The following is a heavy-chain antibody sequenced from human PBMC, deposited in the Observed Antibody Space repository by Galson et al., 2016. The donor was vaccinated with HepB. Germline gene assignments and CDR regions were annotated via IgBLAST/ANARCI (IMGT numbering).Heavy chain of an antibody. CDR1: GGSINSVGFY. V-gene: IGHV4-31*03. Sequence: TLSLTCTVSGGSINSVGFYWSWIRLLPGKGLEWIGYIHNSGSTYYNTSLRSRFFISLDKSKSQFFLKVKSVTAADTAVYYCARRARPSPTSPGSFDYWGHGTLVTVSS. J-gene: IGHJ5*01. CDR3: ARRARPSPTSPGSFDY. D-gene: IGHD1-26*01. CDR2: IHNSGST.